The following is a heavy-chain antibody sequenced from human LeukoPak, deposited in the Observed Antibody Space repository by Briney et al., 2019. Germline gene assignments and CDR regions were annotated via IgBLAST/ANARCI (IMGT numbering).Heavy chain of an antibody. CDR3: ARANRETGDAFDI. CDR1: GYTFTSYY. D-gene: IGHD5-24*01. Sequence: ASVKVSCKASGYTFTSYYMHWVRQAPGQGLEWMGIINPSGGSTSYAQKFQGRVTMTRDTSTSTVYMELSSLRSEDTAVFYCARANRETGDAFDIWGQGTMVTVSS. V-gene: IGHV1-46*01. CDR2: INPSGGST. J-gene: IGHJ3*02.